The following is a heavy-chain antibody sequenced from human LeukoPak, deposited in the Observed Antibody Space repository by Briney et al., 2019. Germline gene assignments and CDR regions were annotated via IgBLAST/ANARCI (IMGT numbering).Heavy chain of an antibody. Sequence: GGSLRLSCAASGFTFSDYYMNWIRQAPGKGLERVSYISSSGSTIYYADSMKGRFTISRDNAKNSLYLQMNSLRVEDTAVYYCARDEGSGWVDYWGQGTLVTVSS. CDR2: ISSSGSTI. V-gene: IGHV3-11*01. D-gene: IGHD6-19*01. J-gene: IGHJ4*02. CDR1: GFTFSDYY. CDR3: ARDEGSGWVDY.